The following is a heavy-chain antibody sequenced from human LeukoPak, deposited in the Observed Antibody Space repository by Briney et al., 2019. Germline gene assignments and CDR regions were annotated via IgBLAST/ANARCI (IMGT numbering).Heavy chain of an antibody. CDR1: GFTFSNYA. CDR2: ISASGGGA. J-gene: IGHJ2*01. V-gene: IGHV3-23*01. D-gene: IGHD5-12*01. CDR3: AKDSGYHGGYWYFDL. Sequence: GGSLRLSCAASGFTFSNYAMSWVRQAPGKGLEWVSPISASGGGAYYADSVKGRFTISRDNSKNTLYLQMNSLRAEDTAVYYCAKDSGYHGGYWYFDLWGRGTLVTVSS.